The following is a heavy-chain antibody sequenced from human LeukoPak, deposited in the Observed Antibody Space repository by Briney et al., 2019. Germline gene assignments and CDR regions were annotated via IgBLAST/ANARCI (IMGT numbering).Heavy chain of an antibody. Sequence: PSETLSLTCTVSGGSISSGGYYWSWIRQPPGKGLEWIGYIYYSGSTNYNPSLKSRVTISVDTSKNQFTLKLSSVTAADTAVYYCASSNAGGGGPDYWGQGTLVTVSS. CDR3: ASSNAGGGGPDY. V-gene: IGHV4-61*08. CDR1: GGSISSGGYY. J-gene: IGHJ4*02. D-gene: IGHD1-1*01. CDR2: IYYSGST.